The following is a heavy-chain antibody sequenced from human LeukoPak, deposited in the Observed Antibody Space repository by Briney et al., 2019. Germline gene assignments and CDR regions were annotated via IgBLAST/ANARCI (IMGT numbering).Heavy chain of an antibody. CDR3: AAQGASSSSLRPLDY. V-gene: IGHV1-8*01. CDR2: MNPNSGNT. J-gene: IGHJ4*02. D-gene: IGHD6-6*01. CDR1: GYTVTSYD. Sequence: ASVKVSCKASGYTVTSYDINWVRQATGQGPEWMGWMNPNSGNTGYAQKFQGRVTMTRSTSISTAYKEPSTLKSEDKALYYWAAQGASSSSLRPLDYWGQGTLVTVSS.